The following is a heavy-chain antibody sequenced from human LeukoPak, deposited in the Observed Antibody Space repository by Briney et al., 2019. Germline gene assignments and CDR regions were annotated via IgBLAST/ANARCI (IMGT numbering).Heavy chain of an antibody. J-gene: IGHJ6*02. V-gene: IGHV1-69*13. Sequence: GASVKVSCKASGGTFSSYAISWVRQAPGQGLEWMGGIIPIFGTANYAQKFQGRVTITADESTSTAYMELSSLRSEDTAVYYCARVRISSQGYYYYGMDVWGQGTTVTVSS. CDR1: GGTFSSYA. D-gene: IGHD6-13*01. CDR3: ARVRISSQGYYYYGMDV. CDR2: IIPIFGTA.